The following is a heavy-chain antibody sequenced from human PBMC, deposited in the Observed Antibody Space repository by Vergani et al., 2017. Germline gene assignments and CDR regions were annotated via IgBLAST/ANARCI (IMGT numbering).Heavy chain of an antibody. CDR1: GCTFNQYG. Sequence: QVQLVESGGGVVQPGRSLRLSCAASGCTFNQYGMHWVRQASGKGLGWVAVTWYDGNNKQYADSVKGRFTISRDNSKSTMYLQMNSLRDEDTGVYYCARDLRLLYNRFDPWGQGTLVTVSS. CDR3: ARDLRLLYNRFDP. D-gene: IGHD1-14*01. CDR2: TWYDGNNK. V-gene: IGHV3-33*01. J-gene: IGHJ5*02.